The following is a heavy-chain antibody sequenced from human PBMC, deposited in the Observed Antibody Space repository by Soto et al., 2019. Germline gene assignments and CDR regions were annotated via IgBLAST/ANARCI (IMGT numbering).Heavy chain of an antibody. D-gene: IGHD6-13*01. CDR3: ARDGSSSWYYYYYGMDV. J-gene: IGHJ6*02. V-gene: IGHV1-69*13. CDR2: IIPIFGTA. Sequence: SVKVSCKASGGTFSSYAISWVRQAPGQGLEWMGGIIPIFGTANYAQKFQGRVTITADESTSTAYMELSSLRSEDTAVYYCARDGSSSWYYYYYGMDVWGQGTTVTVSS. CDR1: GGTFSSYA.